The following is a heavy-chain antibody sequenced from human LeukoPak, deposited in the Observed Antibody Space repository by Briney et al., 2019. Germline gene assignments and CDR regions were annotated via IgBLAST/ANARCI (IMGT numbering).Heavy chain of an antibody. V-gene: IGHV4-59*08. Sequence: SETLSLTCTVSGGSISSFYWSWIRQPPGKGLEWIGYIFYSGNSNYYPSLKGRVTISVDTSKNLLSLKLSSVTAADTAVYYCARAGRYYSGSYIDYWGQGTLVTVSS. J-gene: IGHJ4*02. CDR3: ARAGRYYSGSYIDY. D-gene: IGHD1-26*01. CDR1: GGSISSFY. CDR2: IFYSGNS.